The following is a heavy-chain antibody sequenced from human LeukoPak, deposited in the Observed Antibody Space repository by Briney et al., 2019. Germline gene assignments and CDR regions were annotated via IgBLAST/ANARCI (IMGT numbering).Heavy chain of an antibody. D-gene: IGHD3-10*01. Sequence: GGSLRLSCAASGFTFSIYWMNWVRQAPGKGLEWVSSISSSSSYIYYADSVKGRFTISRDNAKNSLYLQMNSLRAEDTAVYYCARAVWFGGGWFDPWGQGTLVTVSS. J-gene: IGHJ5*02. CDR2: ISSSSSYI. V-gene: IGHV3-21*01. CDR3: ARAVWFGGGWFDP. CDR1: GFTFSIYW.